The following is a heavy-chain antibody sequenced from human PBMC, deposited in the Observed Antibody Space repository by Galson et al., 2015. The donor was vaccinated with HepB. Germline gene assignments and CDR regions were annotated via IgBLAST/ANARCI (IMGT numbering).Heavy chain of an antibody. D-gene: IGHD6-13*01. CDR2: INPSGGST. J-gene: IGHJ6*02. V-gene: IGHV1-46*01. CDR3: AREPGMQQLVLYYYYGMDV. Sequence: SVKVSCKASGYTFTSYYMHWVRQAPGQGLEWMGIINPSGGSTSYAQKFQGRVTMTRDTSTSTVYMELSSLRSEDTAVYYCAREPGMQQLVLYYYYGMDVWGQGTTVTVSS. CDR1: GYTFTSYY.